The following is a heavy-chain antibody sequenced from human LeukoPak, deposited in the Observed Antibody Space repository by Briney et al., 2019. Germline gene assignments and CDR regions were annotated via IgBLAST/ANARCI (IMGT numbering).Heavy chain of an antibody. CDR1: GFTFSSYS. V-gene: IGHV3-21*01. CDR2: ISSSSSYI. D-gene: IGHD7-27*01. J-gene: IGHJ3*02. CDR3: ARQWGSGAFDI. Sequence: GGSLRLSCAASGFTFSSYSMNWVRQAPGKGLEWVSSISSSSSYIYYADSVKGRFTISRDNTKNSLYLQMNSLRAEDTAVYYCARQWGSGAFDIWGQGTMVTVSS.